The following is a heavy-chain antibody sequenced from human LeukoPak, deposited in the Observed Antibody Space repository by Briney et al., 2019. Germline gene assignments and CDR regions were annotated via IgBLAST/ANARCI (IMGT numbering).Heavy chain of an antibody. D-gene: IGHD3-10*01. CDR1: GFTFTDTY. CDR3: ARAQYGSGSYYGY. Sequence: PGGSLRLSCAVSGFTFTDTYMTWIRQAPGKGLESLSYISPSGTDISCADSVKGRFTISRDNAKNSLYPQMNSLRAEDTAVYYCARAQYGSGSYYGYWGQGTLVTVSS. CDR2: ISPSGTDI. V-gene: IGHV3-11*04. J-gene: IGHJ4*02.